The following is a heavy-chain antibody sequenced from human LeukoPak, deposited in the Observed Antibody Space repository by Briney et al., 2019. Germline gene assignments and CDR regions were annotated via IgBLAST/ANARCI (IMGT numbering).Heavy chain of an antibody. CDR1: GFSIGSLYY. V-gene: IGHV4-38-2*02. J-gene: IGHJ5*02. CDR3: ATQEYSIPFDP. CDR2: IYHGGTT. D-gene: IGHD2-15*01. Sequence: PSETLSLTCTVSGFSIGSLYYWGWIRQSPGKGLEWIASIYHGGTTHYNPSLESRVTISMDTSKNQVSLKLNSVTAADTAVYYCATQEYSIPFDPWGQGTLVTVSS.